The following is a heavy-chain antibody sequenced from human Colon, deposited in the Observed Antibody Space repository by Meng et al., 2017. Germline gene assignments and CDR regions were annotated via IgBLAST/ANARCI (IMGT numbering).Heavy chain of an antibody. Sequence: QVKLVEYGEGLVELGVSLRRALAASGLTVSDYYMSWVRQAPGKGLEWVSYISSSGSTIYYADSVKGRFTISRDNAKNSLYLQMNSLRAEDTAVYYCASGDDYWGQGTLVTVSS. CDR3: ASGDDY. J-gene: IGHJ4*02. CDR1: GLTVSDYY. D-gene: IGHD3-3*01. V-gene: IGHV3-11*01. CDR2: ISSSGSTI.